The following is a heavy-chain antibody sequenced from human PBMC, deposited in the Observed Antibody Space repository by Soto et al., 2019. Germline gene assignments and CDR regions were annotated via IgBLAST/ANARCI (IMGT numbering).Heavy chain of an antibody. D-gene: IGHD3-10*01. CDR3: TTGELMGRHVWFGGENGEVYYYGMDV. CDR1: GFTFSNAW. J-gene: IGHJ6*02. V-gene: IGHV3-15*07. Sequence: GGSLRLSCAASGFTFSNAWMNWVRQAPGKGLEWVGRIKSKTDGGTTDYAAAVKGRFTISRDDSKNTLYLQMNSLKTVDTAVYYCTTGELMGRHVWFGGENGEVYYYGMDVWGQGTTVTVSS. CDR2: IKSKTDGGTT.